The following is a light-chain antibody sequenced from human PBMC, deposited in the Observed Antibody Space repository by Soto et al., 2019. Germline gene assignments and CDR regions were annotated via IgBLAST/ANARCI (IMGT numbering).Light chain of an antibody. CDR3: SSFTSSTSLYV. CDR2: EVS. Sequence: QSVLTQPASVSGSPGQSITISCTGTSSDVGGFNYVSWYQQYSGKAPKLMIYEVSSRPSGVSDRFSASKSGNTASLTISGLEAEDEADYYCSSFTSSTSLYVFGTGTKVTVL. CDR1: SSDVGGFNY. V-gene: IGLV2-14*01. J-gene: IGLJ1*01.